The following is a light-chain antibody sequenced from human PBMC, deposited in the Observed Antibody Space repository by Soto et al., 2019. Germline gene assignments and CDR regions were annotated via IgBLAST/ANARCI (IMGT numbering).Light chain of an antibody. V-gene: IGLV2-14*03. CDR2: AVS. J-gene: IGLJ1*01. CDR1: SSDVGGYDY. Sequence: QSALTQPASVSGSPGQSITISCAGTSSDVGGYDYVSWYQQHPGKAPSLMIYAVSNRPSEISNRFAGSKSGNTASLTISGLQAEDEADYYCNSYTSISTLVFGTGTKVTVL. CDR3: NSYTSISTLV.